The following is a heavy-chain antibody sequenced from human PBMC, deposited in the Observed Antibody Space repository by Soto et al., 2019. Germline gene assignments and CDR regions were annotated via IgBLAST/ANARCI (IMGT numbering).Heavy chain of an antibody. CDR1: GFTFSSYA. V-gene: IGHV3-23*01. J-gene: IGHJ4*02. CDR2: VSDSGGST. CDR3: ARTIVGGVVHAFDF. D-gene: IGHD1-26*01. Sequence: EVQLLDSGGGLVQPGGSLRLSCAASGFTFSSYAMNWVRQAPGQGLEWVSTVSDSGGSTYYADSVQGRFTISRDNSKNTLFLHMNSLGAEDTAIYYCARTIVGGVVHAFDFWGQGTLVTVSS.